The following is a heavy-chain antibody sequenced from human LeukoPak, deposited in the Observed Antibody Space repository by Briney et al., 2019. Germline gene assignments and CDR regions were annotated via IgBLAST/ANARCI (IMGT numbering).Heavy chain of an antibody. Sequence: SETLSLTCAVYGGSFSGYYWSWIRQPPGKGLEWIGEINHSGSTNYNPSLKSRVTISVDTSKNQFSLKLSSVTAADTAVYYCARGRLAYYYDSSGYYRGPPPDYWGQGTLVTVSS. CDR3: ARGRLAYYYDSSGYYRGPPPDY. CDR2: INHSGST. V-gene: IGHV4-34*01. CDR1: GGSFSGYY. D-gene: IGHD3-22*01. J-gene: IGHJ4*02.